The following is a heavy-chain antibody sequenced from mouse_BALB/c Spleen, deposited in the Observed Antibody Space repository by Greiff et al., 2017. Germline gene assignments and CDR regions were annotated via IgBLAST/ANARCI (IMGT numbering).Heavy chain of an antibody. CDR3: ARFDGSDWYFDV. D-gene: IGHD2-3*01. CDR1: GYSITSDYA. V-gene: IGHV3-2*02. CDR2: ISYSGST. J-gene: IGHJ1*01. Sequence: QSGPGLVKPSQSLSLTCTVTGYSITSDYAWNWIRQFPGNKLEWMGYISYSGSTSYNPSLKSRISITRDTSKNQFFLQLNSVTTEDTATYYCARFDGSDWYFDVWGAGTTVTVSS.